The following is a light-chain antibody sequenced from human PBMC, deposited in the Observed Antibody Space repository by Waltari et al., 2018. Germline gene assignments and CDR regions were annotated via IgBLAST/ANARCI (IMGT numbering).Light chain of an antibody. CDR1: SSDVGTSNY. J-gene: IGLJ2*01. Sequence: QSALTQPRSVSGSPGQSVTISCTGTSSDVGTSNYVSWYQQHPGKAPKLMIYDVIERPSGVPDRFSGSKSGNTASLTISGLQAEDEADYYCCSYAGSYTFVFGGGTKLTAL. CDR2: DVI. V-gene: IGLV2-11*01. CDR3: CSYAGSYTFV.